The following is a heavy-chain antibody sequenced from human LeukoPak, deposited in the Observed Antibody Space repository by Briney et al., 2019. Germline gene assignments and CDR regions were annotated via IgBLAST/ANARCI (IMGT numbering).Heavy chain of an antibody. V-gene: IGHV5-51*01. CDR1: GYSFTSYW. CDR3: ARHVSRADYGSGSYYYYYYMDV. CDR2: IYPGDSDT. J-gene: IGHJ6*03. Sequence: GESLQISCKGSGYSFTSYWIGWVRQMPGKGLEWMGIIYPGDSDTRYSPSFEGQVTISADKSISTAYLQWSSLKASDTAMYYCARHVSRADYGSGSYYYYYYMDVWGKGTTVTISS. D-gene: IGHD3-10*01.